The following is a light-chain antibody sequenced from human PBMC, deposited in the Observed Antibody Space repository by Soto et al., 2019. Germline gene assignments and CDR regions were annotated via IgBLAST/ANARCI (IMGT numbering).Light chain of an antibody. CDR1: GCIRTY. CDR2: GAS. V-gene: IGKV1-6*02. J-gene: IGKJ1*01. Sequence: MTHSPWPRSAAVDGTLTSTCGASGCIRTYVGLYRQRPGQAPELPISGASNLQSGGSSRFSGSGSATSFTLTIYSLQPDDFDNYYFLQDYKDPRTFGQGTKVDIK. CDR3: LQDYKDPRT.